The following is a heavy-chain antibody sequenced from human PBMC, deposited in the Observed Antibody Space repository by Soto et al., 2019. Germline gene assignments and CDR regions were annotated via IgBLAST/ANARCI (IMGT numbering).Heavy chain of an antibody. Sequence: QVQLVQSGTEVKKPGSSVKVSCKTSGGTFSSFPIAWVRQAPGQGLEWVGGIIPVLGAPSYAQTFQGRVTITADESTCAAYLELSSLRSDDTAVYFCARDHHYENHTFYYLKYYFDYWGQGTLVTVS. D-gene: IGHD3-22*01. V-gene: IGHV1-69*01. CDR2: IIPVLGAP. CDR3: ARDHHYENHTFYYLKYYFDY. CDR1: GGTFSSFP. J-gene: IGHJ4*02.